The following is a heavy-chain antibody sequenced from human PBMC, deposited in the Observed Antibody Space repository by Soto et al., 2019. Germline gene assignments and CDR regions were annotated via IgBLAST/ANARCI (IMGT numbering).Heavy chain of an antibody. Sequence: TGGSLRLSXAASGFTVSSNYMSWVRQAPGKGLEWVSVIYSGGSTYYADSVKGRFTISRDNSKNTLYLQMNSLRAEDTAVYYCARDFYDSSGPNAFDIWGQGTMVTVSS. J-gene: IGHJ3*02. V-gene: IGHV3-53*01. CDR3: ARDFYDSSGPNAFDI. CDR1: GFTVSSNY. CDR2: IYSGGST. D-gene: IGHD3-22*01.